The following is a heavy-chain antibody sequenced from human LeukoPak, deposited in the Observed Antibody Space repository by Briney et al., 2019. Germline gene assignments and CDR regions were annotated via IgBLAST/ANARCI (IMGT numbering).Heavy chain of an antibody. CDR2: ISGSGGST. J-gene: IGHJ3*02. Sequence: GGSLRLSCAASGFAFSSYAMSWVRQAPGKGLEWVSAISGSGGSTYYADSVKGRFTISRDNSKNTLYLQMNSLRAEDTAVYYCAEIVVVPAAHRSDAFDIWGQGTMVTVSS. CDR3: AEIVVVPAAHRSDAFDI. V-gene: IGHV3-23*01. CDR1: GFAFSSYA. D-gene: IGHD2-2*01.